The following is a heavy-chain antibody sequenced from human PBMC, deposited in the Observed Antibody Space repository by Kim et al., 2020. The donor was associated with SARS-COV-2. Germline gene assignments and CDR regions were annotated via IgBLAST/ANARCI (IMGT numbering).Heavy chain of an antibody. V-gene: IGHV4-31*03. CDR3: ARVWKVPAAIGPGYYYYGMDV. CDR1: GGSISSGGYY. CDR2: IYYSGST. D-gene: IGHD2-2*02. J-gene: IGHJ6*02. Sequence: SETLSLTCTVSGGSISSGGYYWSWIRQHPGKGLEWIGYIYYSGSTYYNPSLKSRVTISVDTSKNQFSLKLSSVTAADTAVYYCARVWKVPAAIGPGYYYYGMDVWGQGTTVTVSS.